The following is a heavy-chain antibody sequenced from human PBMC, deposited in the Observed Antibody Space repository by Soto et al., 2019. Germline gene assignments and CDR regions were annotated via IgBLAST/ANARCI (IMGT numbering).Heavy chain of an antibody. Sequence: SETLSLTCTVSGGSINSSGYYWSWIRQPPGKGLEWIGYISYSGSTYYNPSLKSRLTISVDTSKNQFSLKLTSVTAADTAVYYYSRSRAPDLGSDDFKYCMDVWGQGTMVTVSS. D-gene: IGHD3-10*01. CDR1: GGSINSSGYY. CDR2: ISYSGST. V-gene: IGHV4-30-4*08. CDR3: SRSRAPDLGSDDFKYCMDV. J-gene: IGHJ6*02.